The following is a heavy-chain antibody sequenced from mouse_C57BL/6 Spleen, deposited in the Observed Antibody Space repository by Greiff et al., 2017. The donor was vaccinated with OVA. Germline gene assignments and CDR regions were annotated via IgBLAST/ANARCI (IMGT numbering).Heavy chain of an antibody. CDR3: AREGAMDY. CDR2: IHPNSGST. V-gene: IGHV1-64*01. J-gene: IGHJ4*01. Sequence: VQLQPGAELVKPGASVKLSCKASGYTFTSYWMHWVKQRPGQGLEWIGMIHPNSGSTNYNEKFKSKATLTVDKSSSTAYMQLSSLTSEDSAVYYCAREGAMDYWGQGTSVTVSS. CDR1: GYTFTSYW.